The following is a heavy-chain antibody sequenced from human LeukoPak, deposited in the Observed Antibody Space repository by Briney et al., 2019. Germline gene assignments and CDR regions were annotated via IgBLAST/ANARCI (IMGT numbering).Heavy chain of an antibody. CDR2: IKEDGSDK. CDR3: VRPRSGNYFDF. Sequence: PGGSLRLSCVASGFTFSSTWMGWVRQAPGKGLEWVASIKEDGSDKYYVDSVKGRFTISRDNAENPLFLQMNSLRAEDTAFYYCVRPRSGNYFDFWGQGTLVTVSS. V-gene: IGHV3-7*05. J-gene: IGHJ4*02. CDR1: GFTFSSTW.